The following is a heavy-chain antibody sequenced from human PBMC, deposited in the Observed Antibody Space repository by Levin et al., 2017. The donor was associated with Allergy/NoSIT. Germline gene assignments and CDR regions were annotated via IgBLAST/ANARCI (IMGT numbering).Heavy chain of an antibody. CDR3: ARDQHSSGWNAADY. CDR1: GFPLSNYA. D-gene: IGHD6-19*01. V-gene: IGHV3-30*04. J-gene: IGHJ4*02. CDR2: ISSDGSNK. Sequence: GGSLRLSCAASGFPLSNYAMHWVRQAPGKGLEWVAVISSDGSNKYYAASVKGRFTISRGNSQNTLYLQMNSLRAEDTAVYCCARDQHSSGWNAADYWGQGTLVTVSS.